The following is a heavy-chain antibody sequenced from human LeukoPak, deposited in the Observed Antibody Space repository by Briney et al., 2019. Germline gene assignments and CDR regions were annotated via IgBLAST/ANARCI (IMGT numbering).Heavy chain of an antibody. CDR3: ASGEQWLVPPDY. CDR1: GGSIRSYY. V-gene: IGHV4-59*01. D-gene: IGHD6-19*01. J-gene: IGHJ4*02. Sequence: KSSETLSLTCTVSGGSIRSYYWSWIRQPPGEGLEWIGYIYYSGSTNYNPSLKSRVTISVDTSKNQFSLKLSSMTAADTAVYYCASGEQWLVPPDYWGQGTLVTVSS. CDR2: IYYSGST.